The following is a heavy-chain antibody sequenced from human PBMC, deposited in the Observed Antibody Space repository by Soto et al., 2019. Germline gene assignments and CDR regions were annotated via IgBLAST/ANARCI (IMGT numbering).Heavy chain of an antibody. CDR1: GGTFSSYA. Sequence: SVKVSCKASGGTFSSYAISWVRQAPGQGLEWMGGIIPIFGTANYAQKFQGRVTITADESTSTAYMELSSLRSEDTAVYYCARGIDGYCSGGSCGGDYWGQGTLVTV. CDR3: ARGIDGYCSGGSCGGDY. CDR2: IIPIFGTA. V-gene: IGHV1-69*13. J-gene: IGHJ4*02. D-gene: IGHD2-15*01.